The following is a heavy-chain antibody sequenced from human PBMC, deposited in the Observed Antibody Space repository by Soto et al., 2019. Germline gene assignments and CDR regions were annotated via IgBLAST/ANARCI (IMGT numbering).Heavy chain of an antibody. CDR1: GGSISRSSYY. Sequence: PSETLSLTCTVSGGSISRSSYYWGWIRQPPGKGLEWIGSIYYSGNTYYNPSLKSRVTVSVDTSKNQFSLKLSSVTAADTAVYYCARSHCSNGVCYIAPHDYWGQGTLVTVSS. J-gene: IGHJ4*02. D-gene: IGHD2-8*01. CDR2: IYYSGNT. V-gene: IGHV4-39*01. CDR3: ARSHCSNGVCYIAPHDY.